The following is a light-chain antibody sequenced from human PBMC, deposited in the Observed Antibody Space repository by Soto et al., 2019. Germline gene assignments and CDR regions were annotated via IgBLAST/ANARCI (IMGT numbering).Light chain of an antibody. Sequence: DIHLTQSPSFRSASVGDRVTVTCRASQDIITYLAWFQQKPGKAPQLLVYPASTLQGGVPSRFSGRGTGTEFSLTISSLQPEDFATYYCQQLRTYPYTFGQGTKVDIK. V-gene: IGKV1-9*01. CDR3: QQLRTYPYT. CDR2: PAS. J-gene: IGKJ2*01. CDR1: QDIITY.